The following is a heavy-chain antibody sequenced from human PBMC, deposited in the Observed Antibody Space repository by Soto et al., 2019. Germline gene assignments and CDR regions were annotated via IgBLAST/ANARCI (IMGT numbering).Heavy chain of an antibody. CDR3: ARVGSYDFDY. CDR2: ISSSGGTI. Sequence: EVQLVESGGGLVQPGGFLRLSCAASGFTFSNYGVNWARQAPGKGLEWVSYISSSGGTIYYADSVKGRFPISRDNAKSSLYLQMNSLRAEDTAGYYCARVGSYDFDYWGQGTLVTVSS. D-gene: IGHD3-16*01. CDR1: GFTFSNYG. J-gene: IGHJ4*02. V-gene: IGHV3-48*01.